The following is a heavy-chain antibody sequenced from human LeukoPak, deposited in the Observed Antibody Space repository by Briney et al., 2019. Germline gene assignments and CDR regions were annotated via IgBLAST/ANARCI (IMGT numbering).Heavy chain of an antibody. CDR3: ARRSDSSGYRRLYYFDY. V-gene: IGHV4-34*01. CDR2: INHSGST. CDR1: GGSFSGYY. Sequence: PSETLSLTCAVYGGSFSGYYWSWIRQPPGKGLEWIWEINHSGSTNYNPSLKSRVTISVDTSKNQFSLKLSSVTAADTAVYYCARRSDSSGYRRLYYFDYWGQGTLVTVSS. D-gene: IGHD3-22*01. J-gene: IGHJ4*02.